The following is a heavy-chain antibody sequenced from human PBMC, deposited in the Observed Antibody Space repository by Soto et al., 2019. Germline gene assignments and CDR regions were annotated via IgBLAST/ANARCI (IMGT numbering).Heavy chain of an antibody. V-gene: IGHV4-59*01. CDR3: ARDREVQLWPPGYFDY. J-gene: IGHJ4*02. CDR2: IYYSGST. D-gene: IGHD5-18*01. Sequence: QVQLQESGPGLVKPAEILSLTCTVSGGSISNYYWSWIRQPAGKGLEWIGYIYYSGSTNYNPSLKSRVTISVDTSKNQFSLKLSSVTAADTAVYYCARDREVQLWPPGYFDYWGQGTLVTVSS. CDR1: GGSISNYY.